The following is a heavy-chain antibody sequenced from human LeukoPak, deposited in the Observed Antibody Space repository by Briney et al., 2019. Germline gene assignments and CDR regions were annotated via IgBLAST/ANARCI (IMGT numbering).Heavy chain of an antibody. Sequence: PGGSLRLSCAASGFIVSNKYMHWVRQAPGKGLEWVSVIYSGGSTYYADSVKGRFTISRDNSKNTLYLQMNSLRAEDTAVYYCARDHRGVRDYFDYWGQGTLVTVSS. CDR1: GFIVSNKY. CDR3: ARDHRGVRDYFDY. CDR2: IYSGGST. D-gene: IGHD3-10*01. J-gene: IGHJ4*02. V-gene: IGHV3-53*05.